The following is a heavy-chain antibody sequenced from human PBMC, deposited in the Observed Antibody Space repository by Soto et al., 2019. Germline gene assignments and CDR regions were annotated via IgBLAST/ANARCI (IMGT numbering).Heavy chain of an antibody. CDR1: GGSFSNDP. J-gene: IGHJ4*02. D-gene: IGHD1-26*01. Sequence: QVQLVQSGAEVKKPGSSVKVSCKASGGSFSNDPISWVRQAPGQGLEWMGGIIPVIGKPDYAQKYQGRVTIAADESTSTAYMELTNLVPQDTAMYYCATGEWELPHFWGQGSLLTVSS. V-gene: IGHV1-69*01. CDR3: ATGEWELPHF. CDR2: IIPVIGKP.